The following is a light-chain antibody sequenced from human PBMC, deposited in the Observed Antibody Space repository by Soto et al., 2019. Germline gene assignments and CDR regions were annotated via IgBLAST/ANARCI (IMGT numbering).Light chain of an antibody. CDR2: KAS. CDR1: QGISSW. CDR3: QQHTT. Sequence: DIQMTQSPSALSASVGDRVTITCRGSQGISSWLAWYQQKPGKAPRLLIYKASSLASGVPSRFSGSGSGTEFTLTSSSLQPEEVATYHCQQHTTFGQGTKVEI. J-gene: IGKJ1*01. V-gene: IGKV1-5*03.